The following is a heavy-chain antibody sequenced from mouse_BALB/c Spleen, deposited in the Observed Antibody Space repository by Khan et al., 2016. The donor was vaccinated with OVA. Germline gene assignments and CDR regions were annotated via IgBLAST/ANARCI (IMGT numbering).Heavy chain of an antibody. V-gene: IGHV1-55*01. CDR2: IYPGSGST. D-gene: IGHD1-1*01. J-gene: IGHJ1*01. Sequence: QVQLQQPGPELVKPGTSVKLSCKASGYNFTSYWINWVKLKPGQGLEWVGDIYPGSGSTNYNEKFKSKAALTVDTSSSTASMELSSLASEDSALCFCARRSYYCTRNFDVWGAGTTVTVSS. CDR1: GYNFTSYW. CDR3: ARRSYYCTRNFDV.